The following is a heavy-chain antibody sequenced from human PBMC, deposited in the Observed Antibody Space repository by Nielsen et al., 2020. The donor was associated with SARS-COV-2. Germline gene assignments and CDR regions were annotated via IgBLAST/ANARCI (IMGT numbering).Heavy chain of an antibody. CDR2: ISWNSGSI. V-gene: IGHV3-9*01. D-gene: IGHD3-10*01. Sequence: GGSLRLSCAASGFTFDDYAMHWVRQAPGKGLEWVSGISWNSGSIGYADSVKGRFTISRDNAKNSLYLQMKSLRAEDTALYYCAKAIWFGELLYWGQGTLVTVSS. J-gene: IGHJ4*02. CDR3: AKAIWFGELLY. CDR1: GFTFDDYA.